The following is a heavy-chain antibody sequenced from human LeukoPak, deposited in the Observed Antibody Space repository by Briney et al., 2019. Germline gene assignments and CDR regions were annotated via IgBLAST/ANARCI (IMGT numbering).Heavy chain of an antibody. J-gene: IGHJ4*02. V-gene: IGHV4-39*07. CDR3: AREGLVGGYYNY. Sequence: SETLSLTCTVSGGSISSSSYYWGWIRQPPGKGLEWIGSIYYSGSTYYNPSLKSRVTISVDTSKNQFSRKLSSVTAADTAVYYCAREGLVGGYYNYWGQGTLVTVSS. D-gene: IGHD3-3*01. CDR2: IYYSGST. CDR1: GGSISSSSYY.